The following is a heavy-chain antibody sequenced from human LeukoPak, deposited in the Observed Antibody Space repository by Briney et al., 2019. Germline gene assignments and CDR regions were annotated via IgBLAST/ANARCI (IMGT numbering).Heavy chain of an antibody. CDR1: GYTFTSYY. D-gene: IGHD3-10*01. J-gene: IGHJ4*02. V-gene: IGHV1-46*01. CDR2: INPSGGST. Sequence: ASVKVSCKASGYTFTSYYMHWVRQAPGQGLEWMGIINPSGGSTSYAQKFQGRVTMTRDTSTSTAYMELSRLRSDDTAVYYCASAGAYYFDYWGQGTLVTVSS. CDR3: ASAGAYYFDY.